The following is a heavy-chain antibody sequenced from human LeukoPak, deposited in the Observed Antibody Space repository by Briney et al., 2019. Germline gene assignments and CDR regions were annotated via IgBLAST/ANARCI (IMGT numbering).Heavy chain of an antibody. V-gene: IGHV1-69*04. Sequence: SVKVSCKASGGTFSSYAISWVRQASGQGLEWMGRIIPILGIANYAQKFQGRVTITADKSTSTAYMELSSLRSEDTAVYYCARAYYYDSSGYYYAVAFDIWGQGTMVTVSS. CDR3: ARAYYYDSSGYYYAVAFDI. CDR1: GGTFSSYA. J-gene: IGHJ3*02. CDR2: IIPILGIA. D-gene: IGHD3-22*01.